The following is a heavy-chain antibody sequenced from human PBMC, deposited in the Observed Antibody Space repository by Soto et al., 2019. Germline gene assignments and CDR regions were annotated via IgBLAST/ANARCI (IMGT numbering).Heavy chain of an antibody. Sequence: GGSLRLSCAASGFTFSSYGMHWVRQAPGKGLEWVAVISYDGSNKYYADSVKGRFTISRDNSKNTLYLQMTSLRAEDTAVYYCAKDEEEWELPYYFDSWGQGTLVTVSS. CDR2: ISYDGSNK. CDR1: GFTFSSYG. CDR3: AKDEEEWELPYYFDS. V-gene: IGHV3-30*18. J-gene: IGHJ4*02. D-gene: IGHD1-26*01.